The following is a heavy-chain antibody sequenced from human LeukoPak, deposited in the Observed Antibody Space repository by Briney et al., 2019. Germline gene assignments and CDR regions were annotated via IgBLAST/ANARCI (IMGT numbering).Heavy chain of an antibody. CDR2: ISWNSGSI. CDR3: AKVAHYYYGSESYYFFEH. J-gene: IGHJ4*02. CDR1: GFTFDDYA. Sequence: GGSLRLSCAASGFTFDDYAMHWVRQAPGKGLEWVSGISWNSGSIGYADSVKGRFTISRDNAKNSLYLQMNSLRVEDTATYYCAKVAHYYYGSESYYFFEHWGQGTLVTASS. V-gene: IGHV3-9*01. D-gene: IGHD3-10*01.